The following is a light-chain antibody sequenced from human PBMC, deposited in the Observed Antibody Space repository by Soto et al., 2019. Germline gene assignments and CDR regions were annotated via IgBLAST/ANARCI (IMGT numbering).Light chain of an antibody. J-gene: IGKJ4*01. Sequence: DIQMTQSPSSLSASVGDRVTITCQARQDISNYLNWDQQKPGKAPKLLIYDAYNSETRVPSRFSGSGSGTDFTFTISSLQPEDIATYYCQQYDNLPPLTFGEGTKVEIK. V-gene: IGKV1-33*01. CDR3: QQYDNLPPLT. CDR2: DAY. CDR1: QDISNY.